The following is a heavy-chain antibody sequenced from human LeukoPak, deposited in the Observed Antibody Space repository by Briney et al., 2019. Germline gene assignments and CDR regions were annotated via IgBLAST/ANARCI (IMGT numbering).Heavy chain of an antibody. D-gene: IGHD3-22*01. CDR1: GASFTTHY. V-gene: IGHV4-59*11. CDR2: ISYVGST. J-gene: IGHJ3*01. Sequence: SGTMSLTCTVYGASFTTHYWSWIRHPPGNGLEWIGYISYVGSTNYNPSLKSRVTISIDTSKNEVSLMLTSVTAADTAVYYCATDSLSMNAFDAWGQGTM. CDR3: ATDSLSMNAFDA.